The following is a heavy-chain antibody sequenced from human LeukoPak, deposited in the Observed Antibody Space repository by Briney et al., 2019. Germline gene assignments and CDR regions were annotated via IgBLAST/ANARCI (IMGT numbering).Heavy chain of an antibody. CDR2: INPNSGGT. Sequence: GASVKVSCKASGYTFTGYYMHWVRQAPGQGLEWMGWINPNSGGTNYAQKFQGRVTMTRDTSISTAYMELSRLRSDDTAVYYCARSTVGYRSSTSCYTGNWFVPRGQGTLVTVSS. J-gene: IGHJ5*02. D-gene: IGHD2-2*02. CDR3: ARSTVGYRSSTSCYTGNWFVP. CDR1: GYTFTGYY. V-gene: IGHV1-2*02.